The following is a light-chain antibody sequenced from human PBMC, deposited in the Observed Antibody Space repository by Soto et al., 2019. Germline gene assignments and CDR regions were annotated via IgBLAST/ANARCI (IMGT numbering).Light chain of an antibody. CDR1: QSVSSSY. V-gene: IGKV3-20*01. CDR3: QQYGSSPLT. Sequence: EIVLTQSPGTLSLSPGERATLSCRASQSVSSSYLAWYQQKPGKAPRLLIYGASSRATGIPDRFSGSGSGTDFTLTISRLEPDDFAVYYWQQYGSSPLTFGQGTKVEIK. J-gene: IGKJ1*01. CDR2: GAS.